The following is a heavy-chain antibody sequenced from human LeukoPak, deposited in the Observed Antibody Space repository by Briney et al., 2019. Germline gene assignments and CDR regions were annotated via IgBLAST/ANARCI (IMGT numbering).Heavy chain of an antibody. CDR3: ARERTFGGVIVRRYYFDY. V-gene: IGHV4-59*01. Sequence: SETLSLTCTVSGGSISSYYWSWIRQPPGKGLEWIGYIYYSGSTNYNPSLKSRVTISVDTAKNQFSLKLSSVTAADTAVYYCARERTFGGVIVRRYYFDYWGQGTLVTVSS. CDR2: IYYSGST. CDR1: GGSISSYY. J-gene: IGHJ4*02. D-gene: IGHD3-16*02.